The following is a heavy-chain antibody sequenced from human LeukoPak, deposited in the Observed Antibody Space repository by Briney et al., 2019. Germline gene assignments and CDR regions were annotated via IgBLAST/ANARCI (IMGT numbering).Heavy chain of an antibody. D-gene: IGHD6-13*01. J-gene: IGHJ4*02. Sequence: GGSLRLSCAASGFTFSGSAMHWVRQASGKGLEWLGRIRSKADSYTTAYAASVKGRFIISRDDSKNTAYLQMNSLKTEDTAVYYCRAAADLNDYWGQGTLVTVSS. CDR1: GFTFSGSA. CDR3: RAAADLNDY. CDR2: IRSKADSYTT. V-gene: IGHV3-73*01.